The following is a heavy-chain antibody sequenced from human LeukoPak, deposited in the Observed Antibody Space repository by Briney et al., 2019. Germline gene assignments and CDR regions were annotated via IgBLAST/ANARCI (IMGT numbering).Heavy chain of an antibody. J-gene: IGHJ5*02. D-gene: IGHD3-22*01. CDR2: IHDSGST. Sequence: SETLSLTCTVSGASISSGDYHWNWIRQPPGKGLEWIGFIHDSGSTYYNPSLKSRVSISRDMSKNQLSLMLSSVTAADTAVYYCARGESSGSNWFDPWGQGTLVTVSS. V-gene: IGHV4-30-4*01. CDR3: ARGESSGSNWFDP. CDR1: GASISSGDYH.